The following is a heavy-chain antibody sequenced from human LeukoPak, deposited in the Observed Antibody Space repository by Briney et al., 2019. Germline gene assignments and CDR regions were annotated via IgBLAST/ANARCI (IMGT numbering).Heavy chain of an antibody. CDR3: ARDPTTVTKGFDV. D-gene: IGHD4-17*01. Sequence: PSETLSLTCSVSDDSFSTHYWTWIRHPPGKGLEWIGYISSIRSTNYNPSLKSRVTITVDTSKKQFSLKMTSATAADTAVYYCARDPTTVTKGFDVWGQGTVHTVSS. J-gene: IGHJ3*01. V-gene: IGHV4-59*11. CDR2: ISSIRST. CDR1: DDSFSTHY.